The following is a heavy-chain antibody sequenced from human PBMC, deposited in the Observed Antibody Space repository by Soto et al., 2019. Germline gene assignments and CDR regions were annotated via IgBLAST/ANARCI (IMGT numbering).Heavy chain of an antibody. CDR3: ASWHEREHAYDV. CDR1: GLTVSGKKY. CDR2: LYDVDGS. J-gene: IGHJ3*01. Sequence: GSLRLSCAAFGLTVSGKKYVAWVRQAPGKGLEWVSALYDVDGSFYADSVKGRFTTSSDSSKTTVYLQMNGLRPDDTAVYYCASWHEREHAYDVWGQGTTVTVSS. D-gene: IGHD1-1*01. V-gene: IGHV3-53*01.